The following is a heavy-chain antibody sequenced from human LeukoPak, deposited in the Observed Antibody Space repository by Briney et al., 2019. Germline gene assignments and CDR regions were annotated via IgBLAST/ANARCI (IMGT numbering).Heavy chain of an antibody. CDR1: GFTFSSYW. CDR2: IKKDGSEK. J-gene: IGHJ4*02. V-gene: IGHV3-7*01. D-gene: IGHD6-19*01. Sequence: GGSLRLSCAASGFTFSSYWMSWVRQAPGKGLEWVANIKKDGSEKYYVDSVKGRFTISRDNAKTSLYLQMNSLRTEDTAVYYCATTLGSGWKFDYWGQGTLVTVSS. CDR3: ATTLGSGWKFDY.